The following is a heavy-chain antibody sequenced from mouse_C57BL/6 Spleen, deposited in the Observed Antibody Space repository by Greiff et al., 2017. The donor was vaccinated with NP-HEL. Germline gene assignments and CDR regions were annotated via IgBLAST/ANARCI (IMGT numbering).Heavy chain of an antibody. D-gene: IGHD1-1*01. J-gene: IGHJ1*03. CDR1: GYAFSSSW. CDR2: IYPGDGDT. V-gene: IGHV1-82*01. Sequence: VQLQQSGPELVKPGASVKISCKASGYAFSSSWMNWVKQRPGKGLEWIGRIYPGDGDTNYNGKFKGKATLTADKSSSTAYMQLSSLTSEDSAVYFCARERGSNYGYFDVWGTGTTVTVSS. CDR3: ARERGSNYGYFDV.